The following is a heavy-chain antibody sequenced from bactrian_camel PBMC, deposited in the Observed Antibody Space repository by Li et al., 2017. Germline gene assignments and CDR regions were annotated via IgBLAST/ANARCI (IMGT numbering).Heavy chain of an antibody. V-gene: IGHV3-3*01. J-gene: IGHJ4*01. Sequence: HVQLVESGGGSVQAGGSLRLSCVASAGSYSRDFMAWFRQAPGKAREGVATIGSAQGITRYSDSVKGRFTISQDKRRSTVYLQMDNLKPEDTAMYYCAGDAFGGSWSFSTNDYKTWGQGTQVTVS. CDR3: AGDAFGGSWSFSTNDYKT. CDR2: IGSAQGIT. CDR1: AGSYSRDF. D-gene: IGHD2*01.